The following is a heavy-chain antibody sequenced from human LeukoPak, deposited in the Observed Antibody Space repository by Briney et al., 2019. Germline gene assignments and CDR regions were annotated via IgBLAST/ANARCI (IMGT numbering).Heavy chain of an antibody. D-gene: IGHD3-16*02. CDR3: ARDEDDYVWGSYRLFDY. CDR2: ISSSSSTI. J-gene: IGHJ4*02. Sequence: GGSLRLSCAASGFTFSSCSMTWVRQAPGKGLEWVSYISSSSSTIYYADSVKGRFTISRDNAKNSLYLQMNSLRAEDTAVYYCARDEDDYVWGSYRLFDYWGQGTLVTVSS. V-gene: IGHV3-48*01. CDR1: GFTFSSCS.